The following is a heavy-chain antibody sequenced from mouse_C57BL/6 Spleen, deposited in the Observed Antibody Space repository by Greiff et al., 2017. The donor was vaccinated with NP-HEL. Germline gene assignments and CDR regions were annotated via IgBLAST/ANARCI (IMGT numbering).Heavy chain of an antibody. CDR2: INPNNGGT. Sequence: VQLQQSGPELVKPGASVKISCKASGYTFTDYYMNWVKQSHGKSLEWIGDINPNNGGTSYNQKFTGKATLTVDKSSSTAYMELRSLTSEDSAVYYCADYGGSSWYFDVWGTGTTVTVAS. V-gene: IGHV1-26*01. CDR1: GYTFTDYY. CDR3: ADYGGSSWYFDV. D-gene: IGHD1-1*01. J-gene: IGHJ1*03.